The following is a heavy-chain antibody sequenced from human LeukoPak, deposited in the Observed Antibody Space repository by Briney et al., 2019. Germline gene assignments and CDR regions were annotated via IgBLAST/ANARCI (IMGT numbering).Heavy chain of an antibody. CDR3: AGLGGYDPYYCDY. V-gene: IGHV1-2*02. D-gene: IGHD5-12*01. CDR2: INPNSGGT. J-gene: IGHJ4*02. Sequence: ASMTVSCKASGYSFTGYYMHWVRQAPGQGLEWMGCINPNSGGTYYAQKFQGRVTMTRDTSISPAYMELSRLTSDDTAVYYCAGLGGYDPYYCDYGGQGTLVGVSS. CDR1: GYSFTGYY.